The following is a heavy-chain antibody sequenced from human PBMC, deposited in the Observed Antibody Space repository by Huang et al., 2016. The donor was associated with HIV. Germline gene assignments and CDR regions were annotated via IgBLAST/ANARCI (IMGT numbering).Heavy chain of an antibody. V-gene: IGHV3-30*04. D-gene: IGHD3-10*01. CDR2: VSFDGIQT. CDR3: ASAPARALSYFDN. J-gene: IGHJ4*02. CDR1: GFAFSNNA. Sequence: QVLLVESGGGVVQPGKSLRLYCTASGFAFSNNAMHWVRQAPGKGLKWVAVVSFDGIQTYLADSVNDRFTISRDNSKSTLFLQMSSLRPDDTAVYYCASAPARALSYFDNWGQGTLVTVSS.